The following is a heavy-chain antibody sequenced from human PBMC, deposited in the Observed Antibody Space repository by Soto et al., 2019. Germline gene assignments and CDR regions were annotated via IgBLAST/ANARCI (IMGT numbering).Heavy chain of an antibody. CDR3: AREVRGIVVVPAAIRYYFDY. D-gene: IGHD2-2*02. Sequence: GESLKISCAASGFTFSSYWMSWVRQAPGKGLEWVANIKQDGSEKYYVDSVKGRFTISRDNAKNSLYLQMNSLRAEDTAVYYCAREVRGIVVVPAAIRYYFDYWGQGTLVTVSS. J-gene: IGHJ4*02. V-gene: IGHV3-7*01. CDR2: IKQDGSEK. CDR1: GFTFSSYW.